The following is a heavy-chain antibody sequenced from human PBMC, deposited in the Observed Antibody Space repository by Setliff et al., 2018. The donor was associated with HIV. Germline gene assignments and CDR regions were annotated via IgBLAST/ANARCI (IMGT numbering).Heavy chain of an antibody. J-gene: IGHJ4*02. CDR1: GFTFSSYA. V-gene: IGHV3-15*01. D-gene: IGHD3-22*01. CDR2: IKSKADGGTT. Sequence: GGSLRLSCAASGFTFSSYAMTWVRQAPGKGLEWVGRIKSKADGGTTDYAATVKGRFTISRDDSKRMVYLEMNSLTSEDTAVYYCAKDRGSGYYSPSDYWGQGTLVTVSS. CDR3: AKDRGSGYYSPSDY.